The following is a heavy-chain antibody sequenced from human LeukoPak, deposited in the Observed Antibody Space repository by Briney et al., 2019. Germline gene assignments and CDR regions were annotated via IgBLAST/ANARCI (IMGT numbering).Heavy chain of an antibody. CDR1: GFTFSSYE. D-gene: IGHD2/OR15-2a*01. Sequence: PGGSLRLSCAAPGFTFSSYEMNWVRQAPGKGLEWVGRIKSKTDGGTTDYAAPVKGRFTISRDDSKNTLYLQMNSLKTEDTAVYYCTTDPYYAVDYWGQGTLVTVSS. V-gene: IGHV3-15*01. CDR2: IKSKTDGGTT. CDR3: TTDPYYAVDY. J-gene: IGHJ4*02.